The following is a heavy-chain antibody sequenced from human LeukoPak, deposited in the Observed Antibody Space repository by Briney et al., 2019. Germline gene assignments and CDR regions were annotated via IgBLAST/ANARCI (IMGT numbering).Heavy chain of an antibody. CDR2: IYSGGNS. V-gene: IGHV3-53*01. CDR3: ARVQSDSSGYSYWY. D-gene: IGHD3-22*01. CDR1: GFTVSSRY. J-gene: IGHJ4*02. Sequence: PGGSLRLSCAASGFTVSSRYMIWVRQAPGKGLEWVSVIYSGGNSYYADSVQGRFTISRDNSKNTVFLQMNSLRAEDTAVYYCARVQSDSSGYSYWYWGQGTLVTVSP.